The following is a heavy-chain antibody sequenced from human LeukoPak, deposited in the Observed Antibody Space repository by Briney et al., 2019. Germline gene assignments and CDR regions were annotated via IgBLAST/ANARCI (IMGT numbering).Heavy chain of an antibody. J-gene: IGHJ4*02. CDR1: GGSISSYY. Sequence: SETLSLTCTVSGGSISSYYWSWIRQPPGKGLEWIGYIYYSGSTNYNPSLKSRVTISVDTSKNQFSLKLSSVTAADTAVYYCARVWAAAGWEAFDYWGQGTLVTVSS. CDR3: ARVWAAAGWEAFDY. V-gene: IGHV4-59*01. CDR2: IYYSGST. D-gene: IGHD6-13*01.